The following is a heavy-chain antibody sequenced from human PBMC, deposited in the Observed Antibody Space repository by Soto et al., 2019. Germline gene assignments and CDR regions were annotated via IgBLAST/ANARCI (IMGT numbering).Heavy chain of an antibody. J-gene: IGHJ3*02. V-gene: IGHV3-7*01. CDR3: ARAASLSSGWYETHDAFDI. D-gene: IGHD6-19*01. CDR2: IKQDGSEK. Sequence: HPGGSLRLSCAASGFTFSSYWMSWVRQAPGKGLEWVANIKQDGSEKYYVDSVKGRFTISRDNAKNSLYLQMNSLRAEDTAVYYCARAASLSSGWYETHDAFDIWGQGTMVTVSS. CDR1: GFTFSSYW.